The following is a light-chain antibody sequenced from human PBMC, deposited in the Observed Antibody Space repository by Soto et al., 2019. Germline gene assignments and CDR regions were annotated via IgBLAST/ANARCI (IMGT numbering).Light chain of an antibody. CDR1: QSVRSN. J-gene: IGKJ1*01. CDR2: AAS. V-gene: IGKV3-20*01. CDR3: QQYGSSPWT. Sequence: EIVMTQSPATLSVSPGEGATLSCRASQSVRSNLAWYQLRPGQAPRLLFYAASTRATGIPARFSGSGSGTDFTLTISRLEPEDFAVYYCQQYGSSPWTFGQGTKVDIK.